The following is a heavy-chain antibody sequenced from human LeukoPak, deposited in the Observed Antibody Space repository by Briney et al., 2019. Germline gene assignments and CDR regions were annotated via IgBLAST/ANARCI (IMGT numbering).Heavy chain of an antibody. D-gene: IGHD6-19*01. CDR1: GGSFSGYY. Sequence: SETLSLTCAVYGGSFSGYYWSWIRQPPGKGLEWIGEINHSGSTNYNPSLKSRVTISVDTSKNQFSLKLSSVTAADTAVYYCARGRGYGSGWYYFDYWGQGTLVTVSS. CDR2: INHSGST. J-gene: IGHJ4*02. V-gene: IGHV4-34*01. CDR3: ARGRGYGSGWYYFDY.